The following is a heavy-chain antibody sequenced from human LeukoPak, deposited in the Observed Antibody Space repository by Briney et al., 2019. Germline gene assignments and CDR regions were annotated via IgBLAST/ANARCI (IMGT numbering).Heavy chain of an antibody. Sequence: GESLKISCKGSGYTFISYCIAWVRQMPGKGLEWVEIICPGDSETRYSPSFQGQVTISADKSISTAYLQWSSLKASDTAVYFCARRGSSWYGDFWGQGTLVTVSS. CDR1: GYTFISYC. D-gene: IGHD6-13*01. CDR2: ICPGDSET. J-gene: IGHJ4*02. V-gene: IGHV5-51*01. CDR3: ARRGSSWYGDF.